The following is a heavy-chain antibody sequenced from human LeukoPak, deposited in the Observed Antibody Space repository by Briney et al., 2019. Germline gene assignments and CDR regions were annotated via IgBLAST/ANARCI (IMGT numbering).Heavy chain of an antibody. CDR1: GFTFSSYA. Sequence: PGGSLRLSCTAYGFTFSSYAMSWVRQAPGKGLEWVSAISGSGGSTYYADSVKGRFTISRDNSKNTLYLQMNSLRAEDTAVYYCAKDRRRVVITTAHYYWGQGTLVTVSS. J-gene: IGHJ4*02. V-gene: IGHV3-23*01. CDR2: ISGSGGST. CDR3: AKDRRRVVITTAHYY. D-gene: IGHD3-22*01.